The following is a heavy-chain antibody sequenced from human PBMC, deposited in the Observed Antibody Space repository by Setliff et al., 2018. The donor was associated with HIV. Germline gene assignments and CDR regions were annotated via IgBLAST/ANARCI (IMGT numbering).Heavy chain of an antibody. CDR2: INHSGRT. Sequence: SETLSLTCAVYGGSFTNYFWSWIRQSPGKGLEWIGEINHSGRTKYNPSLKSRVTISVDTSKNQFSLKLTSVTAADTAVYYCVTSSSWSSRLNFWGPGMLVTVSS. CDR3: VTSSSWSSRLNF. D-gene: IGHD2-2*01. V-gene: IGHV4-34*01. J-gene: IGHJ4*02. CDR1: GGSFTNYF.